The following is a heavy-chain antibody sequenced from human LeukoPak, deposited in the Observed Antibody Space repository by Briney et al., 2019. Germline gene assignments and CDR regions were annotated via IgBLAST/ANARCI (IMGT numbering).Heavy chain of an antibody. V-gene: IGHV4-39*07. CDR2: IYYSGST. Sequence: SETLSLTCTVSGVSISSSSYYWGWIRQPPGKRLEWIGRIYYSGSTYYNPSLKSRVTISVDTSKNQFSLKLSSVTAADTAVYYCARADGRVGATLFFDYWGQGTLVTVSS. D-gene: IGHD1-26*01. J-gene: IGHJ4*02. CDR1: GVSISSSSYY. CDR3: ARADGRVGATLFFDY.